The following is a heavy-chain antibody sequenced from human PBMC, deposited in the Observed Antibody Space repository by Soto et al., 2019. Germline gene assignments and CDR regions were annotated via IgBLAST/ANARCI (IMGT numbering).Heavy chain of an antibody. J-gene: IGHJ4*02. D-gene: IGHD3-10*01. CDR2: ISGSGGST. Sequence: LRLSCAASGFTFSSYAMSWVRQAPGKGLEWVSAISGSGGSTYYADSVKGRFTISRDNSKNTLYLQMNSLRAEDTAIYYCAKKVNSGPGSQYFDYWGQGTLVTVSS. CDR1: GFTFSSYA. V-gene: IGHV3-23*01. CDR3: AKKVNSGPGSQYFDY.